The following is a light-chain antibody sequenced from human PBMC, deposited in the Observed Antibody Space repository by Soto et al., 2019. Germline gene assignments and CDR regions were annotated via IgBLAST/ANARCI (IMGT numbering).Light chain of an antibody. Sequence: QSALTQPACVSGSPGQSSTISYTGTSSDVGGYNYVSWYQQHPGKAPKLMIYDVSNRPSGVSNRFSGSKSGNTASLTISGLQAEDEADYYCSSYTSSSTYVVFGGGTKLTVL. J-gene: IGLJ2*01. CDR3: SSYTSSSTYVV. V-gene: IGLV2-14*01. CDR1: SSDVGGYNY. CDR2: DVS.